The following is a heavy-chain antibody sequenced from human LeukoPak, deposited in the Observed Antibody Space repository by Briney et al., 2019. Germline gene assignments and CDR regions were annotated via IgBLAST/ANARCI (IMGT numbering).Heavy chain of an antibody. CDR2: ISTSSTYI. J-gene: IGHJ4*02. CDR3: ARDRRATVTTAAFDY. CDR1: GFTFSTYN. Sequence: PGGSLRLSCAASGFTFSTYNMNCVRQAPGKGLEWVSSISTSSTYIYYADSVKGRFTISRDNAENSLYLQMSSLRVEDTAIYYCARDRRATVTTAAFDYWGQGTLVTVSS. V-gene: IGHV3-21*01. D-gene: IGHD4-17*01.